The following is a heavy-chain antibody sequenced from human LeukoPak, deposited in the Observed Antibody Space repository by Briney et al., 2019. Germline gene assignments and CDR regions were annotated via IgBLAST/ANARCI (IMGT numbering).Heavy chain of an antibody. CDR2: IIPIFGTA. Sequence: SVKVSCKASGGTFSSYAISWVRQAPGQGLEWMGGIIPIFGTANYAQKFQGRVTITADESTSTAYMELSSLRSEDSAVYYCARSAVVAAVIDNWFDPWGQGTLVTVSS. J-gene: IGHJ5*02. D-gene: IGHD2-15*01. CDR1: GGTFSSYA. V-gene: IGHV1-69*13. CDR3: ARSAVVAAVIDNWFDP.